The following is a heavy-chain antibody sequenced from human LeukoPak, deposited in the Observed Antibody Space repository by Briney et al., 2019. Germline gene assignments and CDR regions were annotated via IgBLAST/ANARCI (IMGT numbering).Heavy chain of an antibody. CDR2: TYYSGGT. Sequence: SETLSLTCNVSGGSITTRSYYWGWIRQSPGAGLEWIGTTYYSGGTFYNPSLRSRVTISLDTSENHFSLKMNSMTAADTAMYYCARKLNWGLGAFDIWGQGALVTVSS. CDR3: ARKLNWGLGAFDI. CDR1: GGSITTRSYY. V-gene: IGHV4-39*07. D-gene: IGHD7-27*01. J-gene: IGHJ3*02.